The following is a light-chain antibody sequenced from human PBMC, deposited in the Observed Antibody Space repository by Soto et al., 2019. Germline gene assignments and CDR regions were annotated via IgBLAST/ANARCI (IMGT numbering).Light chain of an antibody. J-gene: IGKJ4*01. CDR2: AAS. CDR3: QQSYSTPLT. V-gene: IGKV1-39*01. CDR1: QGSRDD. Sequence: DIQMTQSPSSLSASVGDRVTSTSRASQGSRDDLGWYQQKPGKAPKLLIYAASSLHSGVPSRFSGSGSGTDFTLTISSLQPEDFATYYCQQSYSTPLTFGGGTKVDIK.